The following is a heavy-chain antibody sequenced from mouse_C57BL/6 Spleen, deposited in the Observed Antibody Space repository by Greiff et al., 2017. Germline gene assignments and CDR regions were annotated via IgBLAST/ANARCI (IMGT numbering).Heavy chain of an antibody. CDR2: IYPRSGNT. D-gene: IGHD2-3*01. V-gene: IGHV1-81*01. CDR1: GYTFTSYG. J-gene: IGHJ4*01. Sequence: QVQLQQSGAELARPGASVKLSCKASGYTFTSYGISWVKQRTGQGLEWIGEIYPRSGNTSYNEKFKGKATLTADKSSSTAYMELRSLTSEDSAVYFCARQGHYDGYYVKAMDYWGQGTSVTVSS. CDR3: ARQGHYDGYYVKAMDY.